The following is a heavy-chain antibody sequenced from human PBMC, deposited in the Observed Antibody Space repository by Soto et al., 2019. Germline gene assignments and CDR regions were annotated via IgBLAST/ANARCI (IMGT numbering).Heavy chain of an antibody. CDR3: ARDLREGGRYRWGGGSDL. CDR1: GGSLNSYT. CDR2: VIPVLTMT. Sequence: QVHLVQSGAEVKKPGSSVKVSCKASGGSLNSYTISWVRQAPVQGLEWMGRVIPVLTMTNYAQKFQDRVTISPDKPTSTAYMELSSLKSADTAVYYCARDLREGGRYRWGGGSDLWGRGTLVIVSS. D-gene: IGHD1-26*01. J-gene: IGHJ2*01. V-gene: IGHV1-69*04.